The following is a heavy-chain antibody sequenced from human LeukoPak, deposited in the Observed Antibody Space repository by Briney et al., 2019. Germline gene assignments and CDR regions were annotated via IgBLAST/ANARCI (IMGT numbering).Heavy chain of an antibody. CDR1: GFSFSNYG. CDR2: ISYDGSKK. CDR3: ARSPVNYFDY. V-gene: IGHV3-30*19. J-gene: IGHJ4*02. Sequence: GGSLRLSCAASGFSFSNYGMHWVRQAPGKGLEWVAVISYDGSKKYYGDSVNGRFTISRDNSKSTLCLETNSLRAEDTAVYYCARSPVNYFDYWGQGTLVTVSS. D-gene: IGHD4-17*01.